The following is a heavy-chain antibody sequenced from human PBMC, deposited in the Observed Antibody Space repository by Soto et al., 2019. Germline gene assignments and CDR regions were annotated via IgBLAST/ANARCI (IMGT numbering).Heavy chain of an antibody. Sequence: EVQLVESEGGLVQPGGSPRLSCAASGFTFSYYWMHWVRQAPGQGLVWVSRIHSEGSSTTYADSVKGRCTISRDNAKNTLYLPRNSLRDEETAGYYGARGDKGAFDRWGQGTMVTVSS. V-gene: IGHV3-74*03. D-gene: IGHD2-21*02. CDR1: GFTFSYYW. CDR2: IHSEGSST. J-gene: IGHJ3*01. CDR3: ARGDKGAFDR.